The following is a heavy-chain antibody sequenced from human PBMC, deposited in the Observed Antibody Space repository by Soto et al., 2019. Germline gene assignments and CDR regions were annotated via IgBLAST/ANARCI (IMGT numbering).Heavy chain of an antibody. CDR1: GFTFSSYG. CDR3: ARSRHYCTNGVCLTEPLDY. J-gene: IGHJ4*02. D-gene: IGHD2-8*01. CDR2: IWYDGSNK. V-gene: IGHV3-33*01. Sequence: QVQLVESGGGVVQPGRSLRLSCAASGFTFSSYGMHWVRQAPGKGLEWVAVIWYDGSNKYYADSVKGRFTISRDNSKNTLYLQMNSLRAEDTAVYYCARSRHYCTNGVCLTEPLDYWGQGTLVTVSS.